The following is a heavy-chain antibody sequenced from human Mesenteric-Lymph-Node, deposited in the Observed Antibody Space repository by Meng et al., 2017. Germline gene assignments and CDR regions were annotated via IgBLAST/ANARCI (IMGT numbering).Heavy chain of an antibody. V-gene: IGHV3-20*04. D-gene: IGHD3-16*01. CDR3: ATYPGLGG. CDR1: GFTFDDYD. Sequence: GESLKISCEASGFTFDDYDMNWVRQAPGKGLEWVSEINWDGGSTNYADSVKGRFTISRDNAKNSLYLQMNSLRVEDTALYYCATYPGLGGWGQGTLVTVSS. J-gene: IGHJ4*02. CDR2: INWDGGST.